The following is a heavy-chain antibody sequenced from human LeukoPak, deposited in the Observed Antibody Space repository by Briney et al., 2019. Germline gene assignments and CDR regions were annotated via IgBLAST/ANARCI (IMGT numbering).Heavy chain of an antibody. V-gene: IGHV1-2*02. J-gene: IGHJ5*02. CDR1: GYTFTGYY. D-gene: IGHD1-26*01. Sequence: ASVKVSCKASGYTFTGYYMHWARQAPGQGLEWMGWINPNSGGTNYAQKFQGRVTMTRDTSISTAYMELSRLRSDDTAVYYCARDGGIVGAKETWFDPWGQGTLVTVSS. CDR2: INPNSGGT. CDR3: ARDGGIVGAKETWFDP.